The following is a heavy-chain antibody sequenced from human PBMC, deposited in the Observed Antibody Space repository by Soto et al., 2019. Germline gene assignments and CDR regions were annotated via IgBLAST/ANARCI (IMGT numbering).Heavy chain of an antibody. J-gene: IGHJ6*02. CDR1: GFTFSSYS. Sequence: PGGSLRLSCAASGFTFSSYSMNWVRQAPGKGLEWVSSISSSSSYIYYADSVKGRFTISRDNAKNSLYLQMNSLRAEDTAVYYCARDPREDYDFWSGNIINYGMDVWGQGTTVTVSS. CDR3: ARDPREDYDFWSGNIINYGMDV. V-gene: IGHV3-21*01. CDR2: ISSSSSYI. D-gene: IGHD3-3*01.